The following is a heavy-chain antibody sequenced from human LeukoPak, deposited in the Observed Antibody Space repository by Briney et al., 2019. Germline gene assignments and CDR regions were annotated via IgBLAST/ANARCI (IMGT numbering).Heavy chain of an antibody. CDR1: GFTFSDYY. CDR3: ARDRAYGDYAA. CDR2: IYSRDNT. D-gene: IGHD4-17*01. J-gene: IGHJ5*02. Sequence: PGGSLRLSCAASGFTFSDYYMSWIRQAPGKGLEWISIIYSRDNTDYADSVKGRFIISRDNSKNTVYLQMNSLRADDTAVYYCARDRAYGDYAAWGQGTLVTVSS. V-gene: IGHV3-53*01.